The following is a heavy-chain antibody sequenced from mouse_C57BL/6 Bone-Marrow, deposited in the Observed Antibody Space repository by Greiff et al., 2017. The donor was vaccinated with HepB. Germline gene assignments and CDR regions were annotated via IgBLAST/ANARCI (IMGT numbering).Heavy chain of an antibody. V-gene: IGHV1-63*01. CDR2: IYPGGGYT. J-gene: IGHJ2*01. CDR1: GYTFTNYW. D-gene: IGHD1-1*01. CDR3: ARGVLRSH. Sequence: VQLVESGAELVRPGTSVKMSCKASGYTFTNYWIGWAKQRPGHGLEWIGDIYPGGGYTNYNEKFKGKATLTADKSSSTAYMQFSSLTSEDSAIYYCARGVLRSHWGQGTTLTVSS.